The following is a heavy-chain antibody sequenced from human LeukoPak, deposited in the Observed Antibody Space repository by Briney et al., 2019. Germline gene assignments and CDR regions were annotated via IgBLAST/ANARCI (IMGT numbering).Heavy chain of an antibody. CDR3: ARGPFYYDSGYFDY. V-gene: IGHV1-2*02. J-gene: IGHJ4*02. CDR1: GYTFTGYY. Sequence: VASVKVSCKASGYTFTGYYMHWVRQAPGQGLEWMGWINPNSGGTNFAQKFQGRVTMTRDTSISTAYMELSRLRSDDTAVYYCARGPFYYDSGYFDYWGQGTLVTVSS. D-gene: IGHD3-22*01. CDR2: INPNSGGT.